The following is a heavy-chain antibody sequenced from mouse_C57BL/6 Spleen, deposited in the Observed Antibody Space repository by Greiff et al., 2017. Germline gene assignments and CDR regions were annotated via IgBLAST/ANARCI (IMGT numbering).Heavy chain of an antibody. J-gene: IGHJ4*01. CDR2: IDPANGNT. D-gene: IGHD2-1*01. V-gene: IGHV14-3*01. CDR3: AKIPIYYGNYAGNAMDY. CDR1: GFNIKNTY. Sequence: EVQLQQSVAELVRPGASVKLSCTASGFNIKNTYMHWVKQRPEQGLEWIGRIDPANGNTKYAPKFPGKATITADTSSNTAYLQLSSLTSEDTAIYYCAKIPIYYGNYAGNAMDYWGQGTSVTVAS.